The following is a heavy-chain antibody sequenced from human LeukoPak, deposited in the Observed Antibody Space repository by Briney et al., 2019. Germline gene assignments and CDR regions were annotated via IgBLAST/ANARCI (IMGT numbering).Heavy chain of an antibody. J-gene: IGHJ4*02. Sequence: GESLRLSCAASGFTFSSSWMSWVRRAPAKGLEWVGNIRPDGSEEQYVDSVKGRFTISRDNAQNSLYLQMNSLRAEDTAVYYCAKFGRSTSPVDWGQGTLVTVSS. D-gene: IGHD3-16*01. V-gene: IGHV3-7*01. CDR1: GFTFSSSW. CDR3: AKFGRSTSPVD. CDR2: IRPDGSEE.